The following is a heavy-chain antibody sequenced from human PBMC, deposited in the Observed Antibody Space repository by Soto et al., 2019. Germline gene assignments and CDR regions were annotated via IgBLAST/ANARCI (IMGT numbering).Heavy chain of an antibody. CDR3: AKAPTVVTLWFDP. CDR1: GFMFDDFA. Sequence: EVQLVESGGGLVQPGRSLRLSWAASGFMFDDFAMHWVRQAPGKGLEWVAGVSWNSGDVAYADSVKGRFTISRDKAKHSVYLPLNRLRPEDTALYYCAKAPTVVTLWFDPWGQGTLVTVSS. J-gene: IGHJ5*02. CDR2: VSWNSGDV. V-gene: IGHV3-9*01. D-gene: IGHD3-22*01.